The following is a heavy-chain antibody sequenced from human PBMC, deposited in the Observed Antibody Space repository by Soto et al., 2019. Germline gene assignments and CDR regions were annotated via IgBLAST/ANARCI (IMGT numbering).Heavy chain of an antibody. J-gene: IGHJ4*02. Sequence: SETLSLTCAVSGGSISGGGYSWSWIRQPPGKGLEWIGYIYHSGSTYYNPSLKSRVTISVDRSKNQFSLKLSSVTAADTAVYYCARGGYSYGPFDYWGQGTLVTVSS. V-gene: IGHV4-30-2*01. D-gene: IGHD5-18*01. CDR3: ARGGYSYGPFDY. CDR1: GGSISGGGYS. CDR2: IYHSGST.